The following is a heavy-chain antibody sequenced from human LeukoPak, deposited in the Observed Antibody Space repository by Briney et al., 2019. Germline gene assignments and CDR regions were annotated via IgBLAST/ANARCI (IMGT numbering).Heavy chain of an antibody. V-gene: IGHV3-11*01. CDR1: GFTFNDYY. CDR2: ISSGSSTI. Sequence: PGGSLRLSCAASGFTFNDYYMSWIRQAPGKALEPVSYISSGSSTIYYADSVKGRFTISRDNAKNSLYLQMNSLRAEDTAVYYCARRRDYFDYWGQGTLVTVSP. J-gene: IGHJ4*02. CDR3: ARRRDYFDY.